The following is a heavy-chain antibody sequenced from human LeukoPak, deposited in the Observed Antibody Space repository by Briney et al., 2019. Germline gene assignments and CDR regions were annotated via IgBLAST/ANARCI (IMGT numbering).Heavy chain of an antibody. CDR2: IYYSGST. CDR3: ARHQSYFDVLTGYPFDY. D-gene: IGHD3-9*01. V-gene: IGHV4-39*01. CDR1: GGSVRSSSYY. J-gene: IGHJ4*02. Sequence: TSETLSLTCTVSGGSVRSSSYYWGWIRQPPGKGLEWIGNIYYSGSTYYNPSLESRVTISVDTSKNQFSLRLSSVTAADTAVYYCARHQSYFDVLTGYPFDYWGQGTLVTVSS.